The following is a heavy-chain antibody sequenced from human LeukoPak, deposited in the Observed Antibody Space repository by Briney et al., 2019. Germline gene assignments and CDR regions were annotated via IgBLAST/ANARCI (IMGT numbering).Heavy chain of an antibody. CDR3: ATSGSYPQQSFDY. D-gene: IGHD3-10*01. CDR1: GFTFSSYG. Sequence: GGSLRLSCAASGFTFSSYGMHWVRQAPGKGLEWVAVIWYDGSNKYYADSVKGRFTISRDNSKNTLYLQMNSLRAEDTAVDYCATSGSYPQQSFDYWGQGTLVTVSS. CDR2: IWYDGSNK. J-gene: IGHJ4*02. V-gene: IGHV3-33*01.